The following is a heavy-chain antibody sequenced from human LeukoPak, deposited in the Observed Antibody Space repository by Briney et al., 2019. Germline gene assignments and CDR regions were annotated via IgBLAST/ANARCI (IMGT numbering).Heavy chain of an antibody. CDR3: AKEKGFYFDY. CDR2: VYAGGIT. Sequence: TGGSLRLSCAASGFTVSGNSMVWVRQAPGKGLAWVAVVYAGGITNYADSVKGRFIISRDDSKDTLYLQMNSLRAEDTGVYYCAKEKGFYFDYWGQGTLVTVSS. V-gene: IGHV3-66*01. CDR1: GFTVSGNS. J-gene: IGHJ4*02.